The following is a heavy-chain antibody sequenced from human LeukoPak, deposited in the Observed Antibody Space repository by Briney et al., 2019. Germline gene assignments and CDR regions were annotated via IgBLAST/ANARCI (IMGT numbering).Heavy chain of an antibody. D-gene: IGHD1-1*01. CDR3: ARMDAAVQLEPDYYGMDV. CDR2: IYPGDSDT. Sequence: GESLKISCKGSGYSFTSYWIGWVRPMPGKGLEWMGIIYPGDSDTRYSPSFQGQVTISADKSISTAYLQWSSLKASDTAMYYCARMDAAVQLEPDYYGMDVWGQGTTVTVSS. CDR1: GYSFTSYW. J-gene: IGHJ6*02. V-gene: IGHV5-51*01.